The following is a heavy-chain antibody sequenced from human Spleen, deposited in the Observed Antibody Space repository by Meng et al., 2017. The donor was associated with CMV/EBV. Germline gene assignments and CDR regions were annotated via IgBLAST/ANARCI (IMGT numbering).Heavy chain of an antibody. CDR3: ARLTIFGVVPTNWFDP. V-gene: IGHV4-34*01. CDR1: GGSFSGYY. Sequence: GSLRLSCAVYGGSFSGYYWSWIRQPPGKGLEWIGEINHSGSTNYNPSLKSRVTISVDTSKNQFSLKLSSVTVADTAVYYCARLTIFGVVPTNWFDPWGQGTLVTVSS. CDR2: INHSGST. D-gene: IGHD3-3*01. J-gene: IGHJ5*02.